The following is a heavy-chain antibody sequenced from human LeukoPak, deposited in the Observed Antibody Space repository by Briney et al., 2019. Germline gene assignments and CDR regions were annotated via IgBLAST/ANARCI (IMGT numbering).Heavy chain of an antibody. V-gene: IGHV3-23*01. CDR1: GFTFSSYT. CDR3: ASGGRYSYGSFDY. Sequence: GGSLRLSCAASGFTFSSYTMSWVRQAPGKGLEWVSAISVSGDSTYYADSVKGRLTISRDNSKNTLSLQMNSLRAEDTAVYYCASGGRYSYGSFDYWGQGTLVTVSS. J-gene: IGHJ4*02. D-gene: IGHD5-18*01. CDR2: ISVSGDST.